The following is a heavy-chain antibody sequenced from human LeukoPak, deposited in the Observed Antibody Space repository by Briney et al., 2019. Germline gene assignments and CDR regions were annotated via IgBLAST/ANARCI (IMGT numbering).Heavy chain of an antibody. CDR3: ARAMAAMVRVPGFYFDY. D-gene: IGHD5-18*01. V-gene: IGHV1-69*13. CDR2: IIPIFGTA. Sequence: ASVKVSCKASGYTFTSYAISWVRQAPGQGLEWMGGIIPIFGTANYAQKFQGRVTITADESTSTAYMELSSLRSEDTAVYYCARAMAAMVRVPGFYFDYWGQGTLVTVSS. CDR1: GYTFTSYA. J-gene: IGHJ4*02.